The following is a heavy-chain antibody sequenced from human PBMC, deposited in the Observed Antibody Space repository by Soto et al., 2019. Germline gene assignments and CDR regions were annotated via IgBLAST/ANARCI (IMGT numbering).Heavy chain of an antibody. Sequence: QITLKESGPTLVKPTQTLTLTCTFSGFSLSSSGVGVGWIRQPPGKALEWLALIYWDNYKQYSPSLKNRFTTTQEPSKNHVVLTMTKVEPVDTGTYYCARVLGSGTVGVFDYWGQGTLVTVSS. V-gene: IGHV2-5*02. CDR1: GFSLSSSGVG. D-gene: IGHD6-13*01. J-gene: IGHJ4*02. CDR2: IYWDNYK. CDR3: ARVLGSGTVGVFDY.